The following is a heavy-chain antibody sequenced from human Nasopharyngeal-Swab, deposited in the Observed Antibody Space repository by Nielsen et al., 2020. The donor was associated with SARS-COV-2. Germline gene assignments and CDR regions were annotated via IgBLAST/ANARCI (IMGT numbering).Heavy chain of an antibody. V-gene: IGHV3-23*01. CDR2: ISGSGDTT. CDR1: GFIFSNYA. CDR3: AKAPYLRGLDV. Sequence: GESLKISCAASGFIFSNYAMRWVRQAPGKGLEWVSIISGSGDTTYYADSVKDRFTISRDNSKNTLYLQTNSLRVEDTAVYYCAKAPYLRGLDVWGQGTTVTVSS. J-gene: IGHJ6*02. D-gene: IGHD2-21*01.